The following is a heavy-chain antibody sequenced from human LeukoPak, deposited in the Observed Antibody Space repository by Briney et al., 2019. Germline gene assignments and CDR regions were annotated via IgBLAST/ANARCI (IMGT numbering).Heavy chain of an antibody. Sequence: SETLSLTCTVSGGSISSSSYYWGWIRQPPGKGLEWIGSIYYSGSTYYNPSLKSRVTISVDTSKNQFSLKLSSVTAADTAVYYCARDRGRIQLWKSDPRGEFDYWGQGTLVTVSS. V-gene: IGHV4-39*07. D-gene: IGHD5-18*01. J-gene: IGHJ4*02. CDR3: ARDRGRIQLWKSDPRGEFDY. CDR1: GGSISSSSYY. CDR2: IYYSGST.